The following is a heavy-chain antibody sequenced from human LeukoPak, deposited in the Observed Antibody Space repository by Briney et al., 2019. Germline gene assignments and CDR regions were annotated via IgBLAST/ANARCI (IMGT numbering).Heavy chain of an antibody. CDR2: IKTDGSEK. D-gene: IGHD3-3*01. Sequence: GGSLRLSCAASGFTFSSYWMSWFRQIPGKGLEWLGNIKTDGSEKHYLDSVRGRFTISRDNSKNTLYLQMNSLRAEDTAVYYCAKTYYDFWSGSGCFDYWGQGTLVTVSS. CDR1: GFTFSSYW. V-gene: IGHV3-7*01. CDR3: AKTYYDFWSGSGCFDY. J-gene: IGHJ4*02.